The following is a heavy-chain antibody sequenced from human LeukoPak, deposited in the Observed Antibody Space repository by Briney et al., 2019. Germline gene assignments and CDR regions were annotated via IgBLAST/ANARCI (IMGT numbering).Heavy chain of an antibody. V-gene: IGHV4-39*01. CDR3: ARTDYTTDY. D-gene: IGHD4-11*01. J-gene: IGHJ4*02. Sequence: SEPLSLTCTVSGGSISSSSYFWGWIRQPPGKGLEWIGSIYYSGSTYYNPSLKSRVTISVDTSNNQFSLKLSSVTAADTAVYYCARTDYTTDYWGQGTLVTVSS. CDR1: GGSISSSSYF. CDR2: IYYSGST.